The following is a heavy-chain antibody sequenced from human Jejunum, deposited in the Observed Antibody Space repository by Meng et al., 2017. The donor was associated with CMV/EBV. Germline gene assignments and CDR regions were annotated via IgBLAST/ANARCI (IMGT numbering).Heavy chain of an antibody. D-gene: IGHD4-23*01. CDR3: AREPYGGKGFGYLDY. CDR1: DSISNGGYY. Sequence: DSISNGGYYWTWIRQHPGKGLEWIAYIYYSGSTYYNPSLKSRVTMSVDTCKNQFSLKLSSVTAADTAVYYCAREPYGGKGFGYLDYWGQGTLVTVSS. CDR2: IYYSGST. J-gene: IGHJ4*02. V-gene: IGHV4-31*02.